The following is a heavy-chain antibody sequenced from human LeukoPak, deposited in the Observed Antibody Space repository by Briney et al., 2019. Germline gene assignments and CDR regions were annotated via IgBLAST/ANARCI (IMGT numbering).Heavy chain of an antibody. V-gene: IGHV4-39*01. D-gene: IGHD6-13*01. J-gene: IGHJ4*02. CDR3: ARTAADSFDY. CDR1: GGSISSSASY. Sequence: SETLSLTCTVSGGSISSSASYWGWIRQPPGKGLEWIGSIYYSGSAYYNPSLKSRVTISVDTSKNQFSLRLSSVTAADTAAYYCARTAADSFDYWGQGTLVTVSS. CDR2: IYYSGSA.